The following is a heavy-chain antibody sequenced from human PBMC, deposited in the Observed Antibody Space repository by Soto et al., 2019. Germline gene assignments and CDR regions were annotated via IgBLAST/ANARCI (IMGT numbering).Heavy chain of an antibody. CDR3: AKRRSAGGYFDC. V-gene: IGHV3-23*01. CDR1: GFTFTNYA. J-gene: IGHJ4*02. D-gene: IGHD2-15*01. Sequence: PGGSLRLSCAASGFTFTNYAIGWVRQAPGKGLKWCSVVSSGGSTYSADSVTGRFTVSRDTCKNTLSLHMNSPRAEDTAVYYCAKRRSAGGYFDCWGQGALVTVSS. CDR2: VSSGGST.